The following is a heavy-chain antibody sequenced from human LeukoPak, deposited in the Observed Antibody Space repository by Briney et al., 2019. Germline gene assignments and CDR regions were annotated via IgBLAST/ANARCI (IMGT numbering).Heavy chain of an antibody. CDR3: ARGPEYYYDSSGYYYAYYFDY. Sequence: KASETLSLTCAVYGGSFSGYYWSWIRQPPGKGLEWIGEINHSGSTNYNPSLKSRVTISVDTSKNQFSLKLSSVTAADTAVYYCARGPEYYYDSSGYYYAYYFDYWGQGTLVTVSS. J-gene: IGHJ4*02. V-gene: IGHV4-34*01. CDR1: GGSFSGYY. CDR2: INHSGST. D-gene: IGHD3-22*01.